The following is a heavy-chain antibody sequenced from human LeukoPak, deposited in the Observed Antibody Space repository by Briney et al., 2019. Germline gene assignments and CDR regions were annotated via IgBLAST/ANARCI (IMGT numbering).Heavy chain of an antibody. D-gene: IGHD3-22*01. CDR1: GGSISSSSYY. J-gene: IGHJ4*02. CDR3: GLGYYDSGGWSPHFDY. CDR2: IYYSGST. V-gene: IGHV4-39*07. Sequence: SETLSLTCTVSGGSISSSSYYWGWIRQPPGKGLEWIGGIYYSGSTYYNPSPKSRVTISVDTSKNQFSLKLSSVTAADTAVYYCGLGYYDSGGWSPHFDYWGQGTLVTVSS.